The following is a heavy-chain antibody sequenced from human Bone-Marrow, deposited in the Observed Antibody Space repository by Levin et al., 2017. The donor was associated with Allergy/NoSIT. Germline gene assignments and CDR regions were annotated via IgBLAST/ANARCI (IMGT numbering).Heavy chain of an antibody. V-gene: IGHV1-69*13. J-gene: IGHJ4*02. D-gene: IGHD5-12*01. Sequence: ASVKVSCKASGGTFRTSAISWVRQAPGQGLEWMGNLIPVFRTLNYAQKFQGRVTITADESTSTAYMELSGLRSEDTAVYYCASETSGYELAYWGQGTLVTVSA. CDR2: LIPVFRTL. CDR1: GGTFRTSA. CDR3: ASETSGYELAY.